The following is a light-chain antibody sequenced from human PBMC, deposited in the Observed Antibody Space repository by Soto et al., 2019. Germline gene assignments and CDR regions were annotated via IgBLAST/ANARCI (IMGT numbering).Light chain of an antibody. CDR2: EVT. CDR3: SSYAGSNNLL. Sequence: QSVLTQPPSASGSPGQSVTISCTGTSGDVGGYNYVSWYQQHPGKAPKLMIYEVTQRPSGVPDRFSGSKSGNTASLTVSGLQAEDEAEYYCSSYAGSNNLLFGGGTKLTVL. J-gene: IGLJ3*02. CDR1: SGDVGGYNY. V-gene: IGLV2-8*01.